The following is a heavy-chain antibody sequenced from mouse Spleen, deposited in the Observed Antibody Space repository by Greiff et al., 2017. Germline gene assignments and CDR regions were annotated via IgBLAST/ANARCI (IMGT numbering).Heavy chain of an antibody. V-gene: IGHV1-82*01. CDR3: ARGATVGYYFDY. Sequence: QVQLKQSGPELVKPGASVKISCKASGYAFSSSWMNWVKQRPGKGLEWIGRIYPGDGDTNYNGKFKGKATLTADKSSSTAYMQLSSLTSEDSAVYFCARGATVGYYFDYWGQGTTLTVSS. J-gene: IGHJ2*01. CDR2: IYPGDGDT. CDR1: GYAFSSSW. D-gene: IGHD1-1*01.